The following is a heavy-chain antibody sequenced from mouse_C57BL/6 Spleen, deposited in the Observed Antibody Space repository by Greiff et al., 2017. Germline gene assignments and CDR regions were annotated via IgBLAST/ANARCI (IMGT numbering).Heavy chain of an antibody. CDR1: GYAFSSYW. Sequence: QVQLQQSGAGLVKPGASVKISCKASGYAFSSYWMNWVKQRPGKGLEWIGQIYPGDGDTNYNGKFKGKATLTADKSSSTAYMQLSSLTSEDSAVYFCARTSNYYAMDYWGQGTSVTVSS. CDR3: ARTSNYYAMDY. CDR2: IYPGDGDT. J-gene: IGHJ4*01. D-gene: IGHD2-5*01. V-gene: IGHV1-80*01.